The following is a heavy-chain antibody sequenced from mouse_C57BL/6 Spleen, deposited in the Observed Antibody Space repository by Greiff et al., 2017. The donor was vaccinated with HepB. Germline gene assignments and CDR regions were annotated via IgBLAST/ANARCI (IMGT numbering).Heavy chain of an antibody. Sequence: QVQLKQSGPELVKPGASVKISCKASGYAFSSSWMNWVKQRPGKGLEWIGRIYPGDGDTNYNGKFKGKATLTADKSSSTAYMQLSSLTSEDSAVYFCARSRLAGNYFDYWGQGTTLTVSS. CDR2: IYPGDGDT. CDR1: GYAFSSSW. V-gene: IGHV1-82*01. CDR3: ARSRLAGNYFDY. J-gene: IGHJ2*01.